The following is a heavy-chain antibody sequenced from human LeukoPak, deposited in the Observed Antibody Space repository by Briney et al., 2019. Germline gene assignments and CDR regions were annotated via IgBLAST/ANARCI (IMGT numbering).Heavy chain of an antibody. CDR1: GGSISSYY. J-gene: IGHJ4*02. CDR3: ASSRGHYDILTGYFVY. V-gene: IGHV4-4*07. Sequence: SETLSLTCTVSGGSISSYYWSWIRQPAGKGLEWIGRIYTSGSTNYNPSLKSRVTMSVDTSKNQFSLKLSSVTAADTAVYYCASSRGHYDILTGYFVYWGQGTLVTVSS. D-gene: IGHD3-9*01. CDR2: IYTSGST.